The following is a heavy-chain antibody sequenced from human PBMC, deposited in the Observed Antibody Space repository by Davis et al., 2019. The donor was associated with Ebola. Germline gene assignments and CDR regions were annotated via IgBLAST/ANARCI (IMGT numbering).Heavy chain of an antibody. Sequence: GGSLRLSCAASGFTFSSYEMNWVRQAPGKGLEWVGRIKSNTDGGTTDYAAPVKGRFTISRDDSKNTLYLQMNSLKTEDTAVYYCTTGYCTGGVCYGTDYWGQGTLVTVSS. CDR2: IKSNTDGGTT. V-gene: IGHV3-15*01. D-gene: IGHD2-8*02. CDR1: GFTFSSYE. J-gene: IGHJ4*02. CDR3: TTGYCTGGVCYGTDY.